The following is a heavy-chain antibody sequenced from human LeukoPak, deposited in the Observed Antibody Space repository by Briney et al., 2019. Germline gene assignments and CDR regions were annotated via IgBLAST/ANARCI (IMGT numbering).Heavy chain of an antibody. V-gene: IGHV3-48*03. J-gene: IGHJ4*02. CDR3: ARIYSSGWPYFDY. Sequence: GGSLRLSCAASGFTFSSYEMNWVRQAPGKGLEWVSYISSSGSTIYYADSVKGRFTISRDNAKNSLYLQMNSLRAEDTAVYYCARIYSSGWPYFDYWGQGTLVTVSS. D-gene: IGHD6-19*01. CDR2: ISSSGSTI. CDR1: GFTFSSYE.